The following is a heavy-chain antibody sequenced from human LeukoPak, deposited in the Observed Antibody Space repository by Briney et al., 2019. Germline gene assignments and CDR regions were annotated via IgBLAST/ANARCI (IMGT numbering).Heavy chain of an antibody. CDR1: GGSFSGYY. CDR2: INHSGGT. Sequence: PSETLSLTCAVYGGSFSGYYWSWIRQPPGKGLEWIGEINHSGGTNYNPSLKSRVTISVDTSKNQFSLKLSSVTAADTAVYYCARYGDFWSGYIFDYWGQGTLVTVSS. J-gene: IGHJ4*02. V-gene: IGHV4-34*01. CDR3: ARYGDFWSGYIFDY. D-gene: IGHD3-3*01.